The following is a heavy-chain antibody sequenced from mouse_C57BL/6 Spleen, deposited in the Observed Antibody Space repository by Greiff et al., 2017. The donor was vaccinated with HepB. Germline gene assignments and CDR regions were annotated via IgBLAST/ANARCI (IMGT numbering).Heavy chain of an antibody. Sequence: VQLQQSGAELVRPGASVTLSCKASGYTFTDYEMHWVKQTPVHGLEWIGAIDPETGGTAYNQKFKGKAILTADKSSSTAYMELRSLTSEDSAVYYCTRQLRLPHAMDYWGPGTSVTVSS. CDR2: IDPETGGT. CDR1: GYTFTDYE. V-gene: IGHV1-15*01. D-gene: IGHD3-2*02. J-gene: IGHJ4*01. CDR3: TRQLRLPHAMDY.